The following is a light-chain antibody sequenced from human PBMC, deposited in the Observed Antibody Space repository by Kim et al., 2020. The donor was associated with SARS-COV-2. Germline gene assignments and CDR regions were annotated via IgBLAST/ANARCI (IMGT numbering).Light chain of an antibody. J-gene: IGLJ2*01. CDR2: GKN. CDR1: SLRSYY. V-gene: IGLV3-19*01. CDR3: NSRDSSGNHVV. Sequence: MGQTGRITCQGDSLRSYYASWYQQKPGQAPVLVIYGKNNRPSGIPDRFSGSSSGNTASLTITGAQAEDEADYYCNSRDSSGNHVVFGGGTQLTVL.